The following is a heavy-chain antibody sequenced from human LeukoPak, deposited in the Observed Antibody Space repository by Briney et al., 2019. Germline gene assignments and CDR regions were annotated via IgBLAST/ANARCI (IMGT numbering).Heavy chain of an antibody. CDR1: GYTFTSYY. V-gene: IGHV1-46*01. Sequence: ASVEVSCKASGYTFTSYYMHWVRQAPGQGLEWTGIINPSGGSTSYAQKFQGRVTMTRDTSTSTVYMELSSLRSEDTAVYYCARVVPSGTIDYWGQGTLVTVSS. CDR3: ARVVPSGTIDY. J-gene: IGHJ4*02. D-gene: IGHD1-26*01. CDR2: INPSGGST.